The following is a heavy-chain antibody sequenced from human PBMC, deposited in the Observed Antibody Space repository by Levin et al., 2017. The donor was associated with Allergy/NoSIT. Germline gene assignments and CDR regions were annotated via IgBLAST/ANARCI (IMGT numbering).Heavy chain of an antibody. D-gene: IGHD6-13*01. CDR2: ISYDGSNK. Sequence: LSLTCAASGFTFSSYGMHWVRQAPGKGLEWVAVISYDGSNKYYADSVKGRFTISRDNSKNTLYLQMNSLRAEDTAVYYCAKDLWYSSSWYEVVWGQGTTVTVSS. CDR3: AKDLWYSSSWYEVV. V-gene: IGHV3-30*18. CDR1: GFTFSSYG. J-gene: IGHJ6*02.